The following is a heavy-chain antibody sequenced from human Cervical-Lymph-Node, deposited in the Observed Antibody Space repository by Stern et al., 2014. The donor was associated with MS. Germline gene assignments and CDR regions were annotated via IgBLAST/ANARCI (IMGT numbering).Heavy chain of an antibody. CDR1: GFPYSTYW. J-gene: IGHJ4*02. CDR3: ARGGGGHSNSSLDY. D-gene: IGHD6-6*01. CDR2: ISTDGIST. Sequence: VQLVESGGGLVQPGGSLRLSCAASGFPYSTYWLHWVRQPPGKGLEWVSRISTDGISTRYADAVKGRFTVSRDNAKSTVYLQMNGLGAEDTAVYYCARGGGGHSNSSLDYWGQGTLVTVSS. V-gene: IGHV3-74*02.